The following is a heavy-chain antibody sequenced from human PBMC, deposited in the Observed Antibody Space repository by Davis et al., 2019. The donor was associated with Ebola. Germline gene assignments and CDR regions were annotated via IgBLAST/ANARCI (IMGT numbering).Heavy chain of an antibody. Sequence: PSETLSLTCAASGFTVSSNYMSWVRQAPGKGLEWVSVIYSGGSTYYADSVKGRFTISRDNSKNTLYLQMNSLRAEDTAVYYCARVLAGAFDYWGQGTLVTVSS. D-gene: IGHD2-21*01. V-gene: IGHV3-66*01. CDR1: GFTVSSNY. CDR2: IYSGGST. CDR3: ARVLAGAFDY. J-gene: IGHJ4*02.